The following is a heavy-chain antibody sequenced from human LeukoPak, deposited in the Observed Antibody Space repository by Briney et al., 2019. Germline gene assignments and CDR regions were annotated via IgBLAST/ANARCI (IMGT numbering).Heavy chain of an antibody. Sequence: GASLKISCKGSGYIFTNYWIGWVRQMPGKSLEWMGTIYPGDSDTTYSPSFQGQVTISADKSISTAYLQWSSLKASDTAMYYCARQTSSSSRVDYWGQGTLVTVSS. J-gene: IGHJ4*02. CDR2: IYPGDSDT. CDR1: GYIFTNYW. V-gene: IGHV5-51*01. D-gene: IGHD6-6*01. CDR3: ARQTSSSSRVDY.